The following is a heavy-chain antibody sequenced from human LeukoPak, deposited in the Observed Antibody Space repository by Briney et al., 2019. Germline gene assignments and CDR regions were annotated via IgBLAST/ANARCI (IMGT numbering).Heavy chain of an antibody. Sequence: SETLSLTCTVSGGSISSGGYYWSWIRQHPGKGLEWIGYIYYSGITYYNPSLKSRVTISVDTSKNQFSLKLSSVTAADTAVYYCARTSYVAGANYWGQGTLVTVSS. CDR2: IYYSGIT. D-gene: IGHD6-19*01. J-gene: IGHJ4*02. CDR1: GGSISSGGYY. V-gene: IGHV4-31*03. CDR3: ARTSYVAGANY.